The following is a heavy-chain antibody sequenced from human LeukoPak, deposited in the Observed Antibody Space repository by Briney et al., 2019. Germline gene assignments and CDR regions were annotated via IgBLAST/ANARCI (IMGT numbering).Heavy chain of an antibody. V-gene: IGHV3-30*14. Sequence: GGSLRLSCAASGFTFSSYAVHWVRQAPGKGLEWVAVISYDGSNKYYADSVKGQFTISRDNSKNTLYLQMNSLRAEDTAVYYCAREWRGYMDVWGKGTTVTVSS. J-gene: IGHJ6*03. CDR3: AREWRGYMDV. CDR2: ISYDGSNK. CDR1: GFTFSSYA. D-gene: IGHD3-10*01.